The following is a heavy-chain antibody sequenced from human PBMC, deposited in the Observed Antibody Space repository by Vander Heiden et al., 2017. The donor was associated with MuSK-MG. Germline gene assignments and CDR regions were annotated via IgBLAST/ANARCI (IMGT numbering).Heavy chain of an antibody. CDR1: GLPFSSYA. Sequence: EVQLLESGGGLVQPGGSLRLSCAASGLPFSSYAMSWVRQAPGKGLEWVSAISGSGGSTYYADSVKGRFTISRDNSKNTLYLQMNSLRAEDTAVYYCAKGPSGSTLYYYYGMDVWGQGTTVTVSS. V-gene: IGHV3-23*01. D-gene: IGHD1-1*01. CDR3: AKGPSGSTLYYYYGMDV. J-gene: IGHJ6*02. CDR2: ISGSGGST.